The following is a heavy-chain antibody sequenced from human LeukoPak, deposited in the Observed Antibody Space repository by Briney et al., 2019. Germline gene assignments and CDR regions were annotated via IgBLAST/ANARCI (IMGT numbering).Heavy chain of an antibody. V-gene: IGHV5-51*01. D-gene: IGHD4-23*01. CDR1: GSIFTSYW. Sequence: GGSLKISCQGSGSIFTSYWIGWGRQLPGKGLEWMGIIYPGDSHRSYTPSFPCQFPISVDTSISTAYLQWSSLKASDTAMYYCARRDYGGKHFDYWGQGTRVTVSS. CDR2: IYPGDSHR. CDR3: ARRDYGGKHFDY. J-gene: IGHJ4*02.